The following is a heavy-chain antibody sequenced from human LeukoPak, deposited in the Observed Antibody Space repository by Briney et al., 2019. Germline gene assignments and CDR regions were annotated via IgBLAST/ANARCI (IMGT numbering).Heavy chain of an antibody. Sequence: ASVKVSCKASGYTFTGYYMHWVRQAPGQGLEWMGWINPNIGGANYAQNFQGRVTMTRDTSISTAYMELSRLTSDDTAVYYCARSGDYYGSGTYSDYWGQGTLVTVA. CDR3: ARSGDYYGSGTYSDY. D-gene: IGHD3-10*01. CDR2: INPNIGGA. J-gene: IGHJ4*02. V-gene: IGHV1-2*02. CDR1: GYTFTGYY.